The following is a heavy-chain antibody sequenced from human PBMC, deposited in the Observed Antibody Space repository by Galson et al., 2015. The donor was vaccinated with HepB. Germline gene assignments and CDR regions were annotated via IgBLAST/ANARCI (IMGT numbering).Heavy chain of an antibody. J-gene: IGHJ2*01. CDR2: ISTTGDT. Sequence: SLRLSCAVSGLTFSDYYMSWIRQAPGGGLECVSYISTTGDTNYVDSVKGRFTISRDNAKNSLYLQMNSLRAEDTAVYYCAINGDFDLWGRGTLVTVSS. CDR3: AINGDFDL. V-gene: IGHV3-11*06. D-gene: IGHD2-8*01. CDR1: GLTFSDYY.